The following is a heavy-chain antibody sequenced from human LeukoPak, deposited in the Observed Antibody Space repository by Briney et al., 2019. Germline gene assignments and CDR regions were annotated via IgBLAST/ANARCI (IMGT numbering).Heavy chain of an antibody. CDR1: GFTFTNYW. CDR2: IKQDGSEK. J-gene: IGHJ3*02. CDR3: ARAGGTYYGIAFDI. Sequence: GGSLRLSCAASGFTFTNYWMSWVRQAPGTGLEWVANIKQDGSEKYYVDSVKGRFTISRDNAKNSLYLQMNSLRAEDTAVYYCARAGGTYYGIAFDIWGQGTMVTVSS. D-gene: IGHD1-26*01. V-gene: IGHV3-7*01.